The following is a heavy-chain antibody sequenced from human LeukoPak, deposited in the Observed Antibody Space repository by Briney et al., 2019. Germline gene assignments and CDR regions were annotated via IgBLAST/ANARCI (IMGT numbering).Heavy chain of an antibody. J-gene: IGHJ4*02. CDR1: GYTFTGYY. V-gene: IGHV1-2*02. CDR2: INPNSGGT. D-gene: IGHD3-10*01. CDR3: ASTPRSGPYYFDY. Sequence: ASVKVSCKASGYTFTGYYMHWVRQAPGQGLEWMGWINPNSGGTNYAQKFQGRVTMTRDTSISTAYMELSSLRSEDTAVYYCASTPRSGPYYFDYWGQGTLVTVSS.